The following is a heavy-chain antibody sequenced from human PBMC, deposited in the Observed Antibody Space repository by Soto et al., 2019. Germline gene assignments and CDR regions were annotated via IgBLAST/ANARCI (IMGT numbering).Heavy chain of an antibody. CDR3: ARGRANFDY. CDR1: GGSVSSGSYY. V-gene: IGHV4-61*01. Sequence: TSETLSLTCTVSGGSVSSGSYYWSWIRQPPGKGLEWIGYIYYSGSTNYNPSLKSRVTISVDTSKNQFSLKLSSVTAADTAVYYCARGRANFDYWGQGTLVTVSS. CDR2: IYYSGST. J-gene: IGHJ4*02.